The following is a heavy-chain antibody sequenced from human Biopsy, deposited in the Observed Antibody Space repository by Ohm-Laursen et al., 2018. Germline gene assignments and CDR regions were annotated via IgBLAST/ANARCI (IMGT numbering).Heavy chain of an antibody. Sequence: SDTLSLTCTVSGGPVSSGGFYWSWIRQHPGKGLEWIRYIYYSGTTYYNPSLKSLVTISVDTSKNQFSLKLNSVTAADTAVYYCARRPYGGTRYWYFDLWGRGTLVTVSS. V-gene: IGHV4-31*01. CDR3: ARRPYGGTRYWYFDL. CDR2: IYYSGTT. CDR1: GGPVSSGGFY. J-gene: IGHJ2*01. D-gene: IGHD4-23*01.